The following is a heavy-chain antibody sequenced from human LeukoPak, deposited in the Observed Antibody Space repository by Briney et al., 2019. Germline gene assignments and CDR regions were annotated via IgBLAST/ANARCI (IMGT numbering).Heavy chain of an antibody. Sequence: PSETLSLTCTVSGASISSYYWSWIRQPPGKGLEWMGYIYYSRSTKYNPSLESRVTMSVDTSKNQFSLSLSSVTAADTAVYYCARGAGWYDYWGQGTLVTVSS. CDR1: GASISSYY. D-gene: IGHD6-19*01. J-gene: IGHJ4*02. CDR3: ARGAGWYDY. CDR2: IYYSRST. V-gene: IGHV4-59*01.